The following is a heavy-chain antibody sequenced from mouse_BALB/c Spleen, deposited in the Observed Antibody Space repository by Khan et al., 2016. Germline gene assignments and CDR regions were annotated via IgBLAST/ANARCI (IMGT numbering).Heavy chain of an antibody. CDR1: GDSITSGY. CDR3: ARSSTAPYYAMDY. J-gene: IGHJ4*01. D-gene: IGHD1-2*01. CDR2: ISYSGTT. V-gene: IGHV3-8*02. Sequence: EVQLQESGPSLVTPSQTLSLTCSVTGDSITSGYWNWIRKFPGNKLEYMGYISYSGTTYYNPSLKSRISITRDTSKNQYNLQLNSVTTEDTATYYGARSSTAPYYAMDYWGQGTSVTVSS.